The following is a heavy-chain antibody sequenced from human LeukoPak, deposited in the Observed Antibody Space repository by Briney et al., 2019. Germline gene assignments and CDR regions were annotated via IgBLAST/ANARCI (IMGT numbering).Heavy chain of an antibody. CDR1: GYTFTNHD. Sequence: ASVKVSCKASGYTFTNHDINWVRQATGQGLEWMGWMNPNSGNTGYAQKFQGRITMTRDTSISTAYMELSSLTSEDTAIYFCATYSGSSGRGVDPWGQGTLVTVSS. D-gene: IGHD6-13*01. V-gene: IGHV1-8*01. CDR2: MNPNSGNT. CDR3: ATYSGSSGRGVDP. J-gene: IGHJ5*02.